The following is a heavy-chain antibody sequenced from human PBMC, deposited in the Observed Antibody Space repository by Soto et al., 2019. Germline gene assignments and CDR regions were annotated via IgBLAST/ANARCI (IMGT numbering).Heavy chain of an antibody. V-gene: IGHV3-30*18. Sequence: QVQLVESGGGVVQPGRSLRLSCAASGFTFSSYGMHWVRQAPGKGLEWVAVISYDGSNKYYADSVKGRFTISRDNSKNTLYLQMNSLRAEDTAVYYCAKDRGYCSGGSCLTTFDPWGQGTLVTVSS. CDR2: ISYDGSNK. D-gene: IGHD2-15*01. CDR1: GFTFSSYG. J-gene: IGHJ5*02. CDR3: AKDRGYCSGGSCLTTFDP.